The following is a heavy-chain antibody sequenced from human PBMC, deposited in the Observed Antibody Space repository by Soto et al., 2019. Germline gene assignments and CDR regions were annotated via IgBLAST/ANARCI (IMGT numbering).Heavy chain of an antibody. V-gene: IGHV4-34*01. D-gene: IGHD2-2*01. CDR1: GGSFSGYY. Sequence: QVQLQQWGAGLLKPSETLSITCAVYGGSFSGYYWSWIRQPPGKGLEWIGEINHSGSTNYNPSLKSRVTISVDTSKNQFSLKLSSVTAADTAVYYCARAGDIVVVPAAMDRALDYWGQGTLVTVSS. CDR2: INHSGST. J-gene: IGHJ4*02. CDR3: ARAGDIVVVPAAMDRALDY.